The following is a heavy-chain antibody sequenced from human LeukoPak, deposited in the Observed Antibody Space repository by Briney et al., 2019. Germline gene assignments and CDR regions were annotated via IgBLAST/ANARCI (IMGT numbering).Heavy chain of an antibody. D-gene: IGHD3-9*01. V-gene: IGHV4-39*07. CDR3: GKTDIWFNPIDY. Sequence: SETLSLTCSVTGVSISSSTCYWGWIRQPPGRGLEWIGSIYPTGSTYYQPSLRSRVTISVAASKNQFSLRLGSVTAADTAIYYCGKTDIWFNPIDYWGPGSLVIVSS. CDR2: IYPTGST. CDR1: GVSISSSTCY. J-gene: IGHJ4*02.